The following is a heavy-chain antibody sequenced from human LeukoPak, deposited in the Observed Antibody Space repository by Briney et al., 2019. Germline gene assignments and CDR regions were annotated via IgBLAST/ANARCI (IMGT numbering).Heavy chain of an antibody. J-gene: IGHJ4*02. Sequence: QAGGSLRLSCAASGFTFSNYAMHWVRQAPDRGLEWVAVTSYDGSNKYYADSVKGRFTISRDNSKNTLYLQMNSLRAEDTAVYYCARTLGPFDYWGQGTLVTVSS. CDR1: GFTFSNYA. V-gene: IGHV3-30-3*01. CDR2: TSYDGSNK. CDR3: ARTLGPFDY. D-gene: IGHD3-16*01.